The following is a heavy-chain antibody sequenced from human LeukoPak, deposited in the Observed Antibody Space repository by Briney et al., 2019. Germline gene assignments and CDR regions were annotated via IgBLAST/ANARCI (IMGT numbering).Heavy chain of an antibody. V-gene: IGHV3-23*01. CDR3: AKDQNKYYDFWSGYYSPLYFDY. CDR1: GFTFSSYA. J-gene: IGHJ4*02. D-gene: IGHD3-3*01. Sequence: PGGSLRLSCAASGFTFSSYAMSWVRQAPGKGLEWVSAISGSGGSTYYADSVKGRFTISRDNSKNTLYLQMNSLRAEDTAVYYCAKDQNKYYDFWSGYYSPLYFDYWGQGTLVTVSS. CDR2: ISGSGGST.